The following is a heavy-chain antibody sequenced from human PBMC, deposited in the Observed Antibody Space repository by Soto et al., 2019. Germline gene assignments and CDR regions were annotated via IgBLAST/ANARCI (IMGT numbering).Heavy chain of an antibody. D-gene: IGHD4-17*01. CDR3: ARDLRGHYGP. CDR1: GFNFRNFN. Sequence: PGGSLRLSCAGSGFNFRNFNMIWVRQAPGKGLEWVSSVSGSSSYIYYADSVKGRFTVSRDNANNLVFLQMNGLRPEDTAMYYCARDLRGHYGPWGQGTMVTVSS. J-gene: IGHJ3*01. V-gene: IGHV3-21*06. CDR2: VSGSSSYI.